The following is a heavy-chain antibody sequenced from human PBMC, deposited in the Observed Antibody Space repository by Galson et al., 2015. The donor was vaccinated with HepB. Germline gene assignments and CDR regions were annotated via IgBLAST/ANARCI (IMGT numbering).Heavy chain of an antibody. CDR1: GGTFSSYA. CDR3: ASSHTMYSSGWYYFDY. D-gene: IGHD6-19*01. J-gene: IGHJ4*02. CDR2: IIPIFGTA. V-gene: IGHV1-69*13. Sequence: SVKVSCKASGGTFSSYAISWVRQAPGQGLEWMGGIIPIFGTANYAQKFQGRVTITADESTSTAYMELSSLRSEDTAVYYCASSHTMYSSGWYYFDYWGQGTLVTVSS.